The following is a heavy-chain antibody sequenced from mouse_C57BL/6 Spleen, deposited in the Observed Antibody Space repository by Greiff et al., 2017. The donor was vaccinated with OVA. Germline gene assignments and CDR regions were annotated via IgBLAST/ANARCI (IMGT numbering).Heavy chain of an antibody. J-gene: IGHJ2*01. CDR3: ARDDSAYYFDY. CDR1: GYTFTSYW. Sequence: VQLQQPGAELVMPGASVKLSCKASGYTFTSYWMHWVKQRPGQGLEWIGEIDPSDSYTNYNQKFKGKSTLTVDKSSSTAYMQLSSLTSEDSAVYYCARDDSAYYFDYWGQGTTLTVSS. V-gene: IGHV1-69*01. CDR2: IDPSDSYT. D-gene: IGHD2-4*01.